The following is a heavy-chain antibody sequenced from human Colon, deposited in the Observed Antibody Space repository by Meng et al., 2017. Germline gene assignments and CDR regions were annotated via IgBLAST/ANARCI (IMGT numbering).Heavy chain of an antibody. J-gene: IGHJ4*02. Sequence: GSRPLSCCVSGGSFSDFFLTVIRQPPGRGLEWVGEIHPSGSTYYSPSLQSRVTITLDTSKNQFSLTLSSMTAADTAVYYCARGVDWAKSGNFWGQGTLVTVSS. V-gene: IGHV4-34*01. CDR1: GGSFSDFF. CDR3: ARGVDWAKSGNF. CDR2: IHPSGST. D-gene: IGHD3-9*01.